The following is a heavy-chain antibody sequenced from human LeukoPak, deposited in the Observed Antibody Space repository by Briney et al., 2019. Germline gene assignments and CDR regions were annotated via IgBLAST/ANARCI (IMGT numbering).Heavy chain of an antibody. CDR1: GGSISSGGYY. V-gene: IGHV4-39*01. CDR2: IYYSGST. J-gene: IGHJ5*02. D-gene: IGHD6-19*01. Sequence: SETLSLTCTVSGGSISSGGYYWGWIRQPPGKGLEWIGNIYYSGSTYYNPSLKSRVTMSVDTSKNQFSLKLSSVTAADTAVYYCARLPPQASGWYANWFDPWGQGTLVTVSS. CDR3: ARLPPQASGWYANWFDP.